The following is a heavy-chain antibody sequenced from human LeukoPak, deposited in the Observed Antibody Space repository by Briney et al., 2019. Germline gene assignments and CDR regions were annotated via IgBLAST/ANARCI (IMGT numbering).Heavy chain of an antibody. CDR3: ARRGSTLFVPHYNWFDP. D-gene: IGHD3-9*01. J-gene: IGHJ5*02. CDR2: IYYSGST. Sequence: PSETLSLTCTVSGGSISSSSYYWGWIRQPPGKGLEWIGSIYYSGSTYYNPSLKSRVTISVDTPKNQFSLKLSSVTAADTAVYYCARRGSTLFVPHYNWFDPWGQGTLVTVSS. CDR1: GGSISSSSYY. V-gene: IGHV4-39*01.